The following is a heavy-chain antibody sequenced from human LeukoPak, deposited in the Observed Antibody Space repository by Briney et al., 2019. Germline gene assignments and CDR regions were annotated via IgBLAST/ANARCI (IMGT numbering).Heavy chain of an antibody. J-gene: IGHJ5*02. V-gene: IGHV2-5*08. CDR2: IYGDDVK. CDR1: GFSLSTGGMC. CDR3: AHTSPDWFDP. Sequence: GSGPALVKPTQTLTLTCTFSGFSLSTGGMCVSWIRQPPGKALEWLALIYGDDVKRYSPSLKNRLTITRVTSKNQVVLTMTNMDPVDTATYYCAHTSPDWFDPWGPGTLVTVSS.